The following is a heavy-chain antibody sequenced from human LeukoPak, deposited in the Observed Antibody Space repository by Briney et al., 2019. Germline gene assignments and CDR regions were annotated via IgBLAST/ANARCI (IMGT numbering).Heavy chain of an antibody. V-gene: IGHV3-21*01. CDR1: GFTFSSYS. D-gene: IGHD6-19*01. J-gene: IGHJ4*02. CDR3: ARGDHIAVATDFDY. Sequence: GGSLRPSCAASGFTFSSYSMNWVRRAPEKGLEWVSSISSSSSYIYYAASVKGRFTISRDNAKNSLYLQMNSLRAEDTAVYYCARGDHIAVATDFDYWGQGTLVTVSS. CDR2: ISSSSSYI.